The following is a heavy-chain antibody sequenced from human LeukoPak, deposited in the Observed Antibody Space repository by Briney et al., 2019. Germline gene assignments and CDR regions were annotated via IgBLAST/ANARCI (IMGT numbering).Heavy chain of an antibody. CDR3: AKDAPLYYGMDV. CDR2: ISYDGSNK. Sequence: GGSLRLSCAASGFTFSSYGMHWVRQAPGKGLEWVAVISYDGSNKYYADSVKGRFTISRDNSKNTLYLQMNSLRAEDTAVYYCAKDAPLYYGMDVWGQGTTVTVSS. J-gene: IGHJ6*02. CDR1: GFTFSSYG. V-gene: IGHV3-30*18.